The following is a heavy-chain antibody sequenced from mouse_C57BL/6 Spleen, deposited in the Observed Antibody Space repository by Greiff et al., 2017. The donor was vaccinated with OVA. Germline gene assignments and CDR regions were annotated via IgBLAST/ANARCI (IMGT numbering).Heavy chain of an antibody. J-gene: IGHJ3*01. V-gene: IGHV1-59*01. CDR2: IDPSDSYT. CDR1: GYTFTSYW. Sequence: QVQLQQPGAELVRPGTSVKLSCKASGYTFTSYWMHWVKQRPGQGLEWIGVIDPSDSYTNYNQKFKGKATLTVDTSSSTAYMQLSSLTSEDSAVYYCARHSPTGTGFAYWGQGTLVTVSA. D-gene: IGHD4-1*01. CDR3: ARHSPTGTGFAY.